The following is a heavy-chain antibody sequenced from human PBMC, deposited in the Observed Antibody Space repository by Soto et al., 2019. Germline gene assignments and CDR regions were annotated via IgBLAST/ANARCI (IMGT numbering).Heavy chain of an antibody. CDR2: ITSGGST. J-gene: IGHJ4*02. Sequence: VGSLRLSCAASGFTFSSYGMTWVRQAPGEGLRWVSGITSGGSTFYADSVKGRFTISRDNSKNTVYLQMNSLRGDDTAVYYCVKDRGGPDDYWGQAALVTVSS. CDR1: GFTFSSYG. CDR3: VKDRGGPDDY. D-gene: IGHD2-15*01. V-gene: IGHV3-23*01.